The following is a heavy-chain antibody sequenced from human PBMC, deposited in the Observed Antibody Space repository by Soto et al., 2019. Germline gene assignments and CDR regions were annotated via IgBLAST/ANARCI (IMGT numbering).Heavy chain of an antibody. CDR1: GFTFDYYA. J-gene: IGHJ4*02. D-gene: IGHD2-2*02. V-gene: IGHV3-9*01. CDR3: AKDIGCSSTSCYMKGYFDY. Sequence: EVQLVESGGGLVQPGRSLRLSCAASGFTFDYYAMHWVRQAPGKGLGWVSGISWNSGSIGYADSVKGRFTISRDNAKNSLHLQKNSLRAEHTALYYCAKDIGCSSTSCYMKGYFDYWGQGTLVTVSS. CDR2: ISWNSGSI.